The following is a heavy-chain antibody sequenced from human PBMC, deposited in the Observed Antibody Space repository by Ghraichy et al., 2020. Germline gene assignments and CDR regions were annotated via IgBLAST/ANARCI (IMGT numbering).Heavy chain of an antibody. J-gene: IGHJ3*02. D-gene: IGHD3-10*01. CDR1: GFIFSNYG. V-gene: IGHV3-33*01. CDR3: ARDLYGFVGEGNAFDI. CDR2: IWYDGSNK. Sequence: GGSLRLSCAASGFIFSNYGMHWVRQAPGKGLEWVAGIWYDGSNKYYADSVKGRFTISRDNSKNTLYLQMNSLRAEDTAVYYCARDLYGFVGEGNAFDIWGQGTMVTVSS.